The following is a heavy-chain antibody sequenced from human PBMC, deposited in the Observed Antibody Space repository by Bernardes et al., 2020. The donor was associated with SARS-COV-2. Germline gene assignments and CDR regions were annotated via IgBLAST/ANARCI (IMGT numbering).Heavy chain of an antibody. Sequence: GGSLRLSCVASGFTFNSNAMTWVRQAPGKGLEWISDISGSGDSTNYADSVKGRFTISRVNSKNTVFLQMNTLSAEDTAIYYCARDPNWGSAHWGQGTQVTVSS. CDR3: ARDPNWGSAH. J-gene: IGHJ5*02. V-gene: IGHV3-23*01. CDR2: ISGSGDST. D-gene: IGHD7-27*01. CDR1: GFTFNSNA.